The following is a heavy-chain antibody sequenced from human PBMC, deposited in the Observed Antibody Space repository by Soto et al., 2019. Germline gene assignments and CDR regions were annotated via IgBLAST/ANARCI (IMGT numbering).Heavy chain of an antibody. J-gene: IGHJ6*02. CDR3: ARVILHSIAAAGETTNYGMDV. CDR1: GGSFSSYA. V-gene: IGHV1-69*13. Sequence: ASVKLSCKACGGSFSSYAISWVRQAPKQGLEWMGGIIPIFGTANYAQKFQGRVTITADESTSTAYMELSSLRSEDTAVYYCARVILHSIAAAGETTNYGMDVWGQGTTVTVSS. CDR2: IIPIFGTA. D-gene: IGHD6-13*01.